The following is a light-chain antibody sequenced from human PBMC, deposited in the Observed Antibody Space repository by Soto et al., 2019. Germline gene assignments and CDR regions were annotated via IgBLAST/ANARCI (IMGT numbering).Light chain of an antibody. CDR1: SSNIGAGYD. CDR3: QSYDSSLSGSK. V-gene: IGLV1-40*01. CDR2: GNS. Sequence: QSALTQPASVSGAPGQRVTISCTGSSSNIGAGYDVHWYQQLPGTAPKLLIYGNSNRPSGVPDRFSGSKSGTSASLAITGLQAEDEADYYCQSYDSSLSGSKFGGGTQLTVL. J-gene: IGLJ2*01.